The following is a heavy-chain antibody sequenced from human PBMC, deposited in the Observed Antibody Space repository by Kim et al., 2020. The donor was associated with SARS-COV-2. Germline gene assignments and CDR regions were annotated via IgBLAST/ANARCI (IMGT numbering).Heavy chain of an antibody. V-gene: IGHV4-39*01. Sequence: QVTISVDTSKNQFSLKLSSVTAADTAVYYCARPTAPYYYGSGSYFPMDVWGQGTTVTVSS. J-gene: IGHJ6*02. D-gene: IGHD3-10*01. CDR3: ARPTAPYYYGSGSYFPMDV.